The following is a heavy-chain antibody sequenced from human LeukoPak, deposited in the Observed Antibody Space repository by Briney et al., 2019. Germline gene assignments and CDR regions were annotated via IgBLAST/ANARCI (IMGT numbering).Heavy chain of an antibody. V-gene: IGHV4-59*01. D-gene: IGHD1-26*01. CDR3: AREMVIVGAAGLYYYGMDV. CDR2: IYYSGST. CDR1: GGSISSYY. Sequence: SETLSLTCTVSGGSISSYYWSWIRQPPGKGLEWIGYIYYSGSTNYNPSLKSRVTISVDTSKNQFSLKLSSVTAADTAVYYCAREMVIVGAAGLYYYGMDVWGRGTTVTVSS. J-gene: IGHJ6*02.